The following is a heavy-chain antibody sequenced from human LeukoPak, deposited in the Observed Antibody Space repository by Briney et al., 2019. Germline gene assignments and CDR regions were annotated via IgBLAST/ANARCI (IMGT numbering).Heavy chain of an antibody. V-gene: IGHV3-33*01. CDR3: ARDGSGWYRPRGPFDY. J-gene: IGHJ4*02. CDR2: IWSDGSNK. CDR1: GFTFSGYG. D-gene: IGHD6-19*01. Sequence: GGSLRLSCAASGFTFSGYGMHWVRQAPGKGLEWVTVIWSDGSNKYYADSVKGRFTISRDNSKNTLYLQMNSLRAEDTAVYYCARDGSGWYRPRGPFDYWGQGTLVTVSS.